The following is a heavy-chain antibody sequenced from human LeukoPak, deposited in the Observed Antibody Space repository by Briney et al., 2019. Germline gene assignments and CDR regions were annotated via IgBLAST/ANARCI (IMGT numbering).Heavy chain of an antibody. CDR2: IYYSGST. CDR3: ASRYDFWSGYPLSGAFDI. V-gene: IGHV4-39*01. J-gene: IGHJ3*02. Sequence: SETLSLTCTVSGGSISSSSYYWGWIRQPPGKGLEWIGSIYYSGSTYYNPSLKSRVTISVDTSKNQFPLKLSSVTAADTAVYYCASRYDFWSGYPLSGAFDIWGQGTMVTVSS. D-gene: IGHD3-3*01. CDR1: GGSISSSSYY.